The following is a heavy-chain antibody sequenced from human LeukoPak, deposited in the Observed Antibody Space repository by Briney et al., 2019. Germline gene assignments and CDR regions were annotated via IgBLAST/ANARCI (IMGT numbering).Heavy chain of an antibody. Sequence: ASVKVSCKTSGYTFTGDYLHWVRQAPGQGLEWMGWINPNSGVTKFAQRFQGRVTMTRDTSISTAYMELSRLRSDDTAVYYCARALYRGYFDYWGQGTLVTVSS. CDR2: INPNSGVT. J-gene: IGHJ4*02. V-gene: IGHV1-2*02. CDR1: GYTFTGDY. CDR3: ARALYRGYFDY. D-gene: IGHD2-2*02.